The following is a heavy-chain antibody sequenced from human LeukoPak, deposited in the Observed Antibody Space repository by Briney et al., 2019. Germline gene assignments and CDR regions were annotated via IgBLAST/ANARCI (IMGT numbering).Heavy chain of an antibody. J-gene: IGHJ4*02. Sequence: ASVVVSCKTSGYMFTGFFIHWVRQAPGQGLEWMGSVNPNNGGTSYAETFQGRVNMTTDTSTRTAYLRLSGLRFHDTAVYYCATLLWFGDFDYWGQGTPVTVSS. V-gene: IGHV1-2*02. CDR2: VNPNNGGT. D-gene: IGHD3-10*01. CDR3: ATLLWFGDFDY. CDR1: GYMFTGFF.